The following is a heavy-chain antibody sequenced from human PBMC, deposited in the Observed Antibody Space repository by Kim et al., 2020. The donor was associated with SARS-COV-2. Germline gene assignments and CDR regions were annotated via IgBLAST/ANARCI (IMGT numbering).Heavy chain of an antibody. J-gene: IGHJ6*02. CDR3: ASSGDYDILTGYTYYYYGMDV. D-gene: IGHD3-9*01. V-gene: IGHV1-69*13. CDR1: GGTFSSYA. CDR2: IIPIFGTA. Sequence: SVKVSCKASGGTFSSYAISWVRQAPGQGLEWMGGIIPIFGTANYAQKFQGRVTITADESTSTAYMELSSLRSEDTAVYYCASSGDYDILTGYTYYYYGMDVWGQGTTVTVSS.